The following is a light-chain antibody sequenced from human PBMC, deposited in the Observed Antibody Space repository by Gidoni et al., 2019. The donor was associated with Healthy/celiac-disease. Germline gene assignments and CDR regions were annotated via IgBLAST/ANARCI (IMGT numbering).Light chain of an antibody. Sequence: EIVMTQSPATLSVSPGDRATLSCRASQSVSSNLAWYQQKPGQAPRLLIYGASTRATGIPARFSGSGSGTEFTLTISSLQSEDFAVYYCQQYNNWLVTFXGXTKVEIK. CDR2: GAS. V-gene: IGKV3-15*01. CDR1: QSVSSN. CDR3: QQYNNWLVT. J-gene: IGKJ4*01.